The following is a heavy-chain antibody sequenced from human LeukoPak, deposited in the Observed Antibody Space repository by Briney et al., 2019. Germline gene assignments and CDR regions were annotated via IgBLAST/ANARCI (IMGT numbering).Heavy chain of an antibody. CDR2: ISGIRNST. J-gene: IGHJ4*02. V-gene: IGHV3-23*01. D-gene: IGHD3-10*01. CDR3: AKDSETYYSDY. CDR1: GFTFSNYA. Sequence: PGGSLILSCAASGFTFSNYAMSWVRQAPGKGLEWVSTISGIRNSTYYADSVKGRFTISRDDSKNTLYLQMNNLRAEDTAVFYCAKDSETYYSDYWGQGTLVTVSS.